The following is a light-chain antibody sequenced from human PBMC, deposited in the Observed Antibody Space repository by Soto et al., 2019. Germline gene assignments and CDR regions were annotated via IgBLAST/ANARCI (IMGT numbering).Light chain of an antibody. CDR3: QQRSNWLSIT. J-gene: IGKJ5*01. CDR1: QIVSSY. CDR2: DAS. V-gene: IGKV3-11*01. Sequence: EIFLTQSPATLSLSPGEIATLSCMTSQIVSSYLAWYQQKPGQAPRLLIYDASNGATGIPARFSGSGSGTDFALTISSLEPEDFAVYYCQQRSNWLSITFGQGTRLEIK.